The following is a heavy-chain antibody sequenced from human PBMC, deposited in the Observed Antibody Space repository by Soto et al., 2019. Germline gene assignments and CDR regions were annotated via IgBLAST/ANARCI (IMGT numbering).Heavy chain of an antibody. CDR2: IYNSGVT. V-gene: IGHV4-39*01. D-gene: IGHD6-13*01. CDR1: SGSISTGSTDY. J-gene: IGHJ5*02. CDR3: ARHVWSIAAALNWIDP. Sequence: PSETLSLTCTVSSGSISTGSTDYWCLIRQPPGKGLEWIGNIYNSGVTFYNPSLKTRVTISIDTSKNQFSLKLSSVTAADTAVYYCARHVWSIAAALNWIDPWGQGALVTVSS.